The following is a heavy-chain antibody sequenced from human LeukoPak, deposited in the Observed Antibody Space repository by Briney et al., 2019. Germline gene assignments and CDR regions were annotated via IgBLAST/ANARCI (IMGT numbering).Heavy chain of an antibody. CDR2: IYYSGST. Sequence: SETLSLTCTVSGGSISSSSYYWGWIRQPPGMGLEWIGSIYYSGSTYYNPSLKSRVTISVDTSKNQFSLKLSSVTAADTAVYYCASGLYYYDSSGYYYDPIDYWGQGTLVTVSS. J-gene: IGHJ4*02. CDR1: GGSISSSSYY. CDR3: ASGLYYYDSSGYYYDPIDY. V-gene: IGHV4-39*01. D-gene: IGHD3-22*01.